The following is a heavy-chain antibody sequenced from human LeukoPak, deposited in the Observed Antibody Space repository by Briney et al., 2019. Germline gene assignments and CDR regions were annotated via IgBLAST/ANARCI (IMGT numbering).Heavy chain of an antibody. CDR3: ARGRPHGNDY. D-gene: IGHD4-23*01. Sequence: GGSLRLSCAASGFTFSDYYMSWVRQAPGKGLVWVSRIASDGSSTTYADSVKGRFSISRDNAKNTLYLQMNSLRVEDTAVYYCARGRPHGNDYWGQGTLVTVSS. CDR1: GFTFSDYY. V-gene: IGHV3-74*01. CDR2: IASDGSST. J-gene: IGHJ4*02.